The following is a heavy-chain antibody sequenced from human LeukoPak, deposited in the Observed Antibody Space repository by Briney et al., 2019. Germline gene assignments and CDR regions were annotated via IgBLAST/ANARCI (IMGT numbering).Heavy chain of an antibody. V-gene: IGHV3-30*02. CDR1: GFTFSSYG. CDR3: TKDRLTMSVSGSGSDY. J-gene: IGHJ4*02. D-gene: IGHD3-10*01. Sequence: QPGGSLRLSCAASGFTFSSYGMHWVRQAPGKGLEWVAFIRHNGIDKYLADSLKGRFIISRDNSKNTLYLLMDSLRPEDTAFYYCTKDRLTMSVSGSGSDYWGQGTLLTVSS. CDR2: IRHNGIDK.